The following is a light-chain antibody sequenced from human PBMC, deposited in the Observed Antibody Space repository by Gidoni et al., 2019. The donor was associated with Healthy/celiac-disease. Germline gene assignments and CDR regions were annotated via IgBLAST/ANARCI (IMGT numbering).Light chain of an antibody. Sequence: SYELTQPPSVSVSPGHTARITCSGDALPKQSAYWYQQKPGQAPVLVIYKDSERPSGIPERFSGSSSGTTVTLTISGVQAEDEADYYCQSADSSGTYVVFGGGTKLTVL. CDR3: QSADSSGTYVV. CDR2: KDS. V-gene: IGLV3-25*03. CDR1: ALPKQS. J-gene: IGLJ2*01.